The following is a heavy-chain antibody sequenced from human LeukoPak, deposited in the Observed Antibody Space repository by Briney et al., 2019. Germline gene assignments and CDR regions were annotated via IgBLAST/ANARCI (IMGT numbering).Heavy chain of an antibody. Sequence: SETLSLTCAVYGGSFSGYYWSWIRQPPGKGLEWIGEINHSGSTNYNPSLKSRVTISVDTSKNQFSLKLSSVTAEDTAVYYCARGGVGATDLDYWGQGTLVTVSS. CDR2: INHSGST. CDR1: GGSFSGYY. V-gene: IGHV4-34*01. CDR3: ARGGVGATDLDY. D-gene: IGHD1-26*01. J-gene: IGHJ4*02.